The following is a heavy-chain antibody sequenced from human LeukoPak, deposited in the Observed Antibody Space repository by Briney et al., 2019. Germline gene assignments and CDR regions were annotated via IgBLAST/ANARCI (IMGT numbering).Heavy chain of an antibody. CDR3: AKGSYYDSSGSFYFDY. CDR2: INNDGSST. V-gene: IGHV3-74*01. D-gene: IGHD3-22*01. Sequence: GGSLRLSCAASGFTFSSYWMHWVRQAPGKGLVWVSRINNDGSSTNYADSVKGRFTISRDNAKNTLYPQMNSLRAEDTAVYYCAKGSYYDSSGSFYFDYWGQGTLVTVSS. J-gene: IGHJ4*02. CDR1: GFTFSSYW.